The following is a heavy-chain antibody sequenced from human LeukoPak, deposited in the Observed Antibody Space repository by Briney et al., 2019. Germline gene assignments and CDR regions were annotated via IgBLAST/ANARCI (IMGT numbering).Heavy chain of an antibody. CDR2: INEDGREN. J-gene: IGHJ3*01. Sequence: PGGSLRLSCAASGFTFSHSAMSWVRQAPGKGLEWVANINEDGRENHYVDSVKGRFTISRDNAKNSLYLQMNSLRAEDTAIYYCARHRCPSSWGPGTVVTVSS. CDR1: GFTFSHSA. D-gene: IGHD6-13*01. CDR3: ARHRCPSS. V-gene: IGHV3-7*03.